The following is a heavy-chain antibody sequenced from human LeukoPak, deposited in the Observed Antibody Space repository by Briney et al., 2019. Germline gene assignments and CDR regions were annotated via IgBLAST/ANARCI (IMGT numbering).Heavy chain of an antibody. Sequence: GGSLRLSCAASGFTFSSYWMSWVRQAPGKGLEWVANIKQDGSEKYHVDSVKGRFTISRDNAKNSLYLQMNSLRAEDTAVYYCAREARLRYFDWLEGANDAFDIWGQGTMVTVSS. D-gene: IGHD3-9*01. CDR3: AREARLRYFDWLEGANDAFDI. CDR1: GFTFSSYW. V-gene: IGHV3-7*03. J-gene: IGHJ3*02. CDR2: IKQDGSEK.